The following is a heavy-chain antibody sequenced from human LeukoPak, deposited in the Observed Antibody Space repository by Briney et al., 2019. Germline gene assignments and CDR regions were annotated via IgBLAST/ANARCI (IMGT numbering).Heavy chain of an antibody. CDR2: INPSGGGT. CDR3: ARGAYYGSGSHFDY. Sequence: GASVKVSCKASGYTFSNYYIHWVRQAPGQGLEWMGIINPSGGGTSYAQKFQGRVTMTRDTSTSTVYMELRSLRSDDTAVYYCARGAYYGSGSHFDYWGQGTLVTVSS. J-gene: IGHJ4*02. V-gene: IGHV1-46*01. D-gene: IGHD3-10*01. CDR1: GYTFSNYY.